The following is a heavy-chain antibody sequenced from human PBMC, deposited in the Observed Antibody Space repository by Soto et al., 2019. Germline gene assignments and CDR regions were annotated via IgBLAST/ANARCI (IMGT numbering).Heavy chain of an antibody. CDR3: ARERAAAVDY. J-gene: IGHJ4*02. V-gene: IGHV4-59*01. CDR1: GGSISSYY. CDR2: IYYSGST. Sequence: QVQLQESGPGLVKPSETLSLTYTVSGGSISSYYWSWIRQPPGKGLEWIGYIYYSGSTNYNPSLKSRVTISVDTSKNQFSLKLSSVTAADTAVYYCARERAAAVDYWGQGTLVTVSS. D-gene: IGHD6-13*01.